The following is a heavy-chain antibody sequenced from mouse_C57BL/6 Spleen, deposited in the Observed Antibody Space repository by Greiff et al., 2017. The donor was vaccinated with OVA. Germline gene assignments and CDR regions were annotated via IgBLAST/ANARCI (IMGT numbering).Heavy chain of an antibody. J-gene: IGHJ4*01. Sequence: QVQLQQPGAELVKPGASVKMSCKASGYTFTSYWITWVKQRPGQGLEWIGDIYPGSGSTNYNEKFKSKATLTVDTSSSTAYMQLSSLTSEDSAVYYCARRSYYDYDGSGDYWGQGTSVTVSS. D-gene: IGHD2-4*01. CDR3: ARRSYYDYDGSGDY. CDR1: GYTFTSYW. CDR2: IYPGSGST. V-gene: IGHV1-55*01.